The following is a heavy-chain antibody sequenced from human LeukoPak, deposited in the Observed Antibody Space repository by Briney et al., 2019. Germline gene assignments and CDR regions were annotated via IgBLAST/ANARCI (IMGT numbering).Heavy chain of an antibody. CDR3: AKPLRYFGG. Sequence: GGSLRLSCAASGFTVSSNYMSWVRQAPGKGLEWVSAISGSGGSTYYADSVKGRFTISRDNSKNTLYLQMNSLRAEDTAVYYCAKPLRYFGGWGQGTLVTVSS. CDR2: ISGSGGST. V-gene: IGHV3-23*01. CDR1: GFTVSSNY. J-gene: IGHJ4*02. D-gene: IGHD3-9*01.